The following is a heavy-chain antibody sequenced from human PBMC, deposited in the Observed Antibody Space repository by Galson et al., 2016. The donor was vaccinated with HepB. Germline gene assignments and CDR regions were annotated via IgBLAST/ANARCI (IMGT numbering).Heavy chain of an antibody. J-gene: IGHJ6*02. Sequence: PALVKPTQTLKLTCTFSGFSLTTSGMCVSWIRQPPGKALEWLARIDWDDDKYYSTSLKTRLSISKDTSKNHVVLTMTNMDPVDTATYYCARASCIAAAGYGMGVWGQGTTVTVSS. CDR2: IDWDDDK. V-gene: IGHV2-70*11. CDR1: GFSLTTSGMC. CDR3: ARASCIAAAGYGMGV. D-gene: IGHD6-13*01.